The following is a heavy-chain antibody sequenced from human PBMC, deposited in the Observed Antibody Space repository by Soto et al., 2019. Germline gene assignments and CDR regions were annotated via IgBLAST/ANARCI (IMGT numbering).Heavy chain of an antibody. CDR2: IVVGSGNT. D-gene: IGHD5-18*01. J-gene: IGHJ3*02. Sequence: ASVKVSCKASGFTFTSSAVQWVRQARGQRLEWIGWIVVGSGNTNYAQKFQERVTITRDMSTSTAYMELSSLRSEDTAVYYCAAIGIQLWVPSRGDDAFDIWGQGTMVTVSS. CDR1: GFTFTSSA. V-gene: IGHV1-58*01. CDR3: AAIGIQLWVPSRGDDAFDI.